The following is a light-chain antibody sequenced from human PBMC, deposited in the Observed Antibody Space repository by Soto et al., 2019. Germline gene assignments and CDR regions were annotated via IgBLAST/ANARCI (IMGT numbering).Light chain of an antibody. Sequence: EIVLTQSPGTLSFSPGERATLSCRASQSVSTSCLAWYQQKPGQAPRLLIYGASSRATGIPDGFSGSGSGTDFTLTIIRLEPEDCAVYYCQQYCNSPYTFGQGTKLAIK. J-gene: IGKJ2*01. CDR1: QSVSTSC. CDR3: QQYCNSPYT. CDR2: GAS. V-gene: IGKV3-20*01.